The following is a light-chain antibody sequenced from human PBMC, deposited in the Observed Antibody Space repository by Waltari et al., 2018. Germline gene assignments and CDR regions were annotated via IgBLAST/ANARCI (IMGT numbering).Light chain of an antibody. J-gene: IGKJ1*01. V-gene: IGKV3-20*01. CDR1: QSVSNRW. CDR3: QQYGSLPRT. CDR2: SVS. Sequence: EIVLMQSPGTLSLSPGDRVTLSCRASQSVSNRWLAWYQQTPGQALRLLTYSVSSRAPGSPSRFSGSGSGTDFTLTISRLEPDDFAVYYCQQYGSLPRTFGQGTKVEI.